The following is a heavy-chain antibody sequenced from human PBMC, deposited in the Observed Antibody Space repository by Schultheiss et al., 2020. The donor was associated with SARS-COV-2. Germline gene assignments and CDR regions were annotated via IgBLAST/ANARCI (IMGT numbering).Heavy chain of an antibody. V-gene: IGHV4-4*07. CDR1: GGSMSSYY. CDR3: ARVTMVRGAHAYYYYGMDV. CDR2: IYTSGST. J-gene: IGHJ6*02. D-gene: IGHD3-10*01. Sequence: SETLSLTCTVSGGSMSSYYWSWIRQPAGKGLEWIGRIYTSGSTNYNPSLKSRVTMSVDTSKNQFSLKLSSVTAADTAVYYCARVTMVRGAHAYYYYGMDVWGQGTTVTVSS.